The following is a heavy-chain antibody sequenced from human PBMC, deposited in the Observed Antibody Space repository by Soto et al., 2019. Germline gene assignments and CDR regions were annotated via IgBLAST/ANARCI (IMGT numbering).Heavy chain of an antibody. CDR1: GGSISSYY. J-gene: IGHJ6*03. D-gene: IGHD5-12*01. V-gene: IGHV4-59*01. Sequence: SETLSLTCTVSGGSISSYYLSWIRQPPGKGLEWIGYIYYSGSTNYNPSLKSRVTISVDTSKNQFSLKLSSVTAADTAVYYCARLSVGYSGHDLGVSNYYMDVWGKGTTVTVSS. CDR2: IYYSGST. CDR3: ARLSVGYSGHDLGVSNYYMDV.